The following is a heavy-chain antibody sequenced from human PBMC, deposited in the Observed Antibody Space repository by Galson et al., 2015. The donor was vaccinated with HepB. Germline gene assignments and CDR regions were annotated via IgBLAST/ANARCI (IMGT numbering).Heavy chain of an antibody. J-gene: IGHJ4*02. CDR3: ARERAVGTTRLFDY. Sequence: SVKVSCKASGYSFTGYYMHWMRQAPGQGLEWMGRINPNSGGTNYAQKFQGRVTMTTDTSITTAYMELSSLKSEDTAVYYCARERAVGTTRLFDYWGQGTLVTVSS. D-gene: IGHD1-26*01. CDR1: GYSFTGYY. CDR2: INPNSGGT. V-gene: IGHV1-2*06.